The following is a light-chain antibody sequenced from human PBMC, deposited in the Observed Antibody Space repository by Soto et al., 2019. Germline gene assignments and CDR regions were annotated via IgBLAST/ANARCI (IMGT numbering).Light chain of an antibody. CDR3: QQYNNWPGT. V-gene: IGKV3-15*01. J-gene: IGKJ1*01. Sequence: IVMTQSPATLSMSPGERATLSCRASQSLNRDLAWYQQKPGQSPRLLIFGASIRATGIPARFSGSGSGTECTLTSGSLQSEDCALYYCQQYNNWPGTFGQGTKVEI. CDR2: GAS. CDR1: QSLNRD.